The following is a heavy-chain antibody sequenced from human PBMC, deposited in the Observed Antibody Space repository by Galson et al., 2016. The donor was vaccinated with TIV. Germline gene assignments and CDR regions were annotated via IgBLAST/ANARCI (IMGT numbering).Heavy chain of an antibody. CDR3: ATWDYHDNWFHP. J-gene: IGHJ5*02. CDR2: IKNKIDGGTT. CDR1: GFTFSNVW. V-gene: IGHV3-15*01. D-gene: IGHD1-7*01. Sequence: SLRLSCAASGFTFSNVWMNWFRQAPGMGPEWVGRIKNKIDGGTTDYGAPVKGRFTISRGDSKSTVYLQMNSLNSEDTGVYYCATWDYHDNWFHPWGQGTLVTVSS.